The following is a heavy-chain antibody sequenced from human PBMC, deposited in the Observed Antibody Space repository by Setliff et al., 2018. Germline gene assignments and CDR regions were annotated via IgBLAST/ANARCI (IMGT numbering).Heavy chain of an antibody. CDR1: GSSITSSNW. CDR2: IFHSGST. Sequence: LSLTCAVSGSSITSSNWWSWVRQPPGKGLEWIGQIFHSGSTHYNPSLKSRLTISVDQSKNQFSLKLKSVTAADTAVYYCARLESLGDLSLYGLWFDPWGQGTLVTVS. J-gene: IGHJ5*02. D-gene: IGHD3-16*02. V-gene: IGHV4-4*02. CDR3: ARLESLGDLSLYGLWFDP.